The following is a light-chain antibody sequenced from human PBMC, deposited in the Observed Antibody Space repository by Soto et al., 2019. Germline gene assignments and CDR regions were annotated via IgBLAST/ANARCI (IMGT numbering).Light chain of an antibody. J-gene: IGLJ2*01. CDR1: SSDVGSYNL. CDR3: CSYAGSRV. V-gene: IGLV2-23*01. Sequence: QSVLTQPASVCGSPGQSITISCTGTSSDVGSYNLVSWYQQHPGKAPKLMIYEGSKRPAGVSNRFSGSKSGNTAYLTISGLQAEDEAAYYCCSYAGSRVFGGGTKLTVI. CDR2: EGS.